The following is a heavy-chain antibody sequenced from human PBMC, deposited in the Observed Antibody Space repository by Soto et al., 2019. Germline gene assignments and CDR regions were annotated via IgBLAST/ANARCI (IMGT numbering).Heavy chain of an antibody. V-gene: IGHV1-69*01. CDR2: IIPIFGTA. Sequence: QVQLVQSGAEVKKPGSSVKVSCKASGGTFSSYAISWVRQAPGQGLEWMGGIIPIFGTANYVQKFQGRVTITADESTSTAYMELSSLRSEDTAVYYCARRYCSGGSCYNYYYGMDVWGQGTTVTVSS. CDR1: GGTFSSYA. CDR3: ARRYCSGGSCYNYYYGMDV. D-gene: IGHD2-15*01. J-gene: IGHJ6*02.